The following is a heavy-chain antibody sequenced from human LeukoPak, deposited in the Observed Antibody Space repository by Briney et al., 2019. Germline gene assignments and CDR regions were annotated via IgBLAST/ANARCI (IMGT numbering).Heavy chain of an antibody. CDR1: GGTFSSYA. CDR2: IIPIFGTA. V-gene: IGHV1-69*05. D-gene: IGHD6-13*01. Sequence: SVKVSCKASGGTFSSYAISWVRQAPGQGLEWMGGIIPIFGTANYAQKFQGRVTITTDESTSTAYMELSSLRSEDTAVYYCARVNSPYSSSYVYWGQGTLVTVSS. CDR3: ARVNSPYSSSYVY. J-gene: IGHJ4*02.